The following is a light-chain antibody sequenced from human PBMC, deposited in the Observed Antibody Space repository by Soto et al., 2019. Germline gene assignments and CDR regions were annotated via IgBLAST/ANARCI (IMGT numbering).Light chain of an antibody. V-gene: IGKV1-39*01. CDR1: QSISSY. Sequence: DIQMTQSPSSXSASVGDRVTITCRASQSISSYLNWYQQKPGKAPKLLIFAASSLQSGVPSRFSGSGSGTDFAFTISNLQPEDFATYFCQQSFSTPLTFGGGTKVDIK. J-gene: IGKJ4*01. CDR3: QQSFSTPLT. CDR2: AAS.